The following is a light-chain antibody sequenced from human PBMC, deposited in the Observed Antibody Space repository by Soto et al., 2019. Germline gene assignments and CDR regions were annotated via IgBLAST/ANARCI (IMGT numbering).Light chain of an antibody. CDR1: QSINGW. CDR3: HQYHNFPRT. CDR2: KAS. Sequence: DIQLTKSPATLSASVGDRVTITCRASQSINGWLAWYQQKPGQAPTLLIYKASTLESGVPSRFSGSGSGTEFTLTVSSLQPDDFAPYYCHQYHNFPRTFGQGTKVDIK. V-gene: IGKV1-5*03. J-gene: IGKJ1*01.